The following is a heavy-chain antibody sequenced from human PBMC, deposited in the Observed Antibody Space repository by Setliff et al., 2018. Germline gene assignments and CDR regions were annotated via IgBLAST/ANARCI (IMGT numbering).Heavy chain of an antibody. CDR1: GGSIRNYY. V-gene: IGHV4-59*08. J-gene: IGHJ6*03. D-gene: IGHD3-10*01. CDR3: ARSLGSGNSHNYYMDV. CDR2: IYYSGNT. Sequence: PSETLSLTCTVSGGSIRNYYWSWIRQPPGKGLEWIGYIYYSGNTNYNPSLKSRVTISGDTSKNQFSLKVNSVTAADTAVYYCARSLGSGNSHNYYMDVWGKGTAVTVSS.